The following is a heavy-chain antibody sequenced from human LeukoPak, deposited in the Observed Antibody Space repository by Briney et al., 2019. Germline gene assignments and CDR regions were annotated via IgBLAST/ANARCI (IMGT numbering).Heavy chain of an antibody. CDR3: AREGADIVVVPDAHDY. V-gene: IGHV1-2*02. D-gene: IGHD2-2*01. CDR2: INPNSGST. Sequence: ASVKVSCKASGYTFTGYYMHWVRQAPGQGXXWMGWINPNSGSTNYAQKFQGRVTMTRDTSISTAYMELSRLRSDDTAVYYCAREGADIVVVPDAHDYWGQGTLVTVSS. J-gene: IGHJ4*02. CDR1: GYTFTGYY.